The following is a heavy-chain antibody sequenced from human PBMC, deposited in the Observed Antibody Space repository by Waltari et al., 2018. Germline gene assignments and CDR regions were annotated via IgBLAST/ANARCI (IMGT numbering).Heavy chain of an antibody. D-gene: IGHD1-7*01. CDR3: ARGRTTLYYMDV. CDR2: IYYSGST. J-gene: IGHJ6*03. Sequence: QVQLQESGPGLVKPSETLSLTGTVSGGSLSSYSWTWNRQPPGKGLEWIGYIYYSGSTNYNPSLKSRVTISVDTSKNQFSLKLSSVTAADTAVYYCARGRTTLYYMDVWGKGTTVTISS. CDR1: GGSLSSYS. V-gene: IGHV4-59*01.